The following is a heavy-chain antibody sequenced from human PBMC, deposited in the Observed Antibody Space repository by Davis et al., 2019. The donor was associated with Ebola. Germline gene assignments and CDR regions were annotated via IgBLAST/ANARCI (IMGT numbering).Heavy chain of an antibody. Sequence: MPGGSLRLSCTVSGGSISSYYWSWIRQPPGKGLEWIGYIYYSGSTNYNPSLKSRVTISVDTSKNQFSLKLSSVTAAATAVYYCARAEWAYDILTGYYGNGYFDYWGQGTLVTVSS. CDR3: ARAEWAYDILTGYYGNGYFDY. D-gene: IGHD3-9*01. CDR1: GGSISSYY. J-gene: IGHJ4*02. V-gene: IGHV4-59*01. CDR2: IYYSGST.